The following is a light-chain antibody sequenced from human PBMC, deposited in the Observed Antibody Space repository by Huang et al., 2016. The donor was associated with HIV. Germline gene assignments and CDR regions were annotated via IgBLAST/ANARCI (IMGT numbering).Light chain of an antibody. CDR2: GAS. V-gene: IGKV3-15*01. CDR3: QQYNNWPPYT. Sequence: EIVMTQFRATLSVSPGESATLSCRASQSVSSNLAWYQQKPGQAPRLLIYGASTRATGIPARFSGSGSGTEFTLTISSLQSEDFAVYYCQQYNNWPPYTFGQGTKLEIK. CDR1: QSVSSN. J-gene: IGKJ2*01.